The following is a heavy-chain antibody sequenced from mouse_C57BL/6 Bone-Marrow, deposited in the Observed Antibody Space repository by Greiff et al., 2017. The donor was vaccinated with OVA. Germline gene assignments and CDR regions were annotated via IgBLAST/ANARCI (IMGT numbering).Heavy chain of an antibody. D-gene: IGHD2-1*01. CDR1: GFNIKDYY. CDR2: IDPEDGDT. CDR3: TNFIYDGIYAMDD. Sequence: VQLQQSGAELVRPGASVKLSCTASGFNIKDYYMHWVKQRPEQGLEWIGRIDPEDGDTEYAPKFQGKATMTADTSSNTAYLQLSSLTSEDTAVYYCTNFIYDGIYAMDDWGQGTSVTVSS. V-gene: IGHV14-1*01. J-gene: IGHJ4*01.